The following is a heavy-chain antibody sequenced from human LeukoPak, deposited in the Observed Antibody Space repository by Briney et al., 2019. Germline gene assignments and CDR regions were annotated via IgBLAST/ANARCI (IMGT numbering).Heavy chain of an antibody. CDR3: ARDLIVGATLAGGHDAFDI. Sequence: AAVKVSCKASGYTFTGYYMHWVRQAPVQGLEWMGWINPNSGGTNYAQNLQGRVTMTTDTSTRTAYMDLRSLRSDDTAVYYCARDLIVGATLAGGHDAFDIWGQGTTVTVSS. D-gene: IGHD1-26*01. CDR2: INPNSGGT. J-gene: IGHJ3*02. CDR1: GYTFTGYY. V-gene: IGHV1-2*02.